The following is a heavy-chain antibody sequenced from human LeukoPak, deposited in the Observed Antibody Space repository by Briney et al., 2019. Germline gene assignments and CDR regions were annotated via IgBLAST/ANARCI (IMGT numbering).Heavy chain of an antibody. CDR1: GFTFSSYG. V-gene: IGHV3-33*01. Sequence: PGGSLRLSCAASGFTFSSYGIHWVRQAPGKGLEWVAVIWYDGSNTYYADSVKGRFTISRDNSKNTLYLQMNTLRAEDTAVYYCARARFYPPTYYFDYWGQGTLVTVSP. CDR2: IWYDGSNT. J-gene: IGHJ4*02. D-gene: IGHD3-16*01. CDR3: ARARFYPPTYYFDY.